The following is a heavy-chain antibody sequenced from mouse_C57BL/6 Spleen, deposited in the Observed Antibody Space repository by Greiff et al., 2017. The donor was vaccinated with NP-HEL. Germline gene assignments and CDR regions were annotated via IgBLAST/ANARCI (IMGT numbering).Heavy chain of an antibody. V-gene: IGHV1-47*01. CDR2: FHPYNDDT. CDR3: ARPYYGSSYGFAY. J-gene: IGHJ3*01. Sequence: MQLQQSGAELVKPGASVKMSCKASGYTFTTYPIEWMKQNHGKSLEWIGNFHPYNDDTKYNEKFKGKATLTVEKSSSTVYLELSRLTSDDSAVYYCARPYYGSSYGFAYWGQGTLVTVSA. CDR1: GYTFTTYP. D-gene: IGHD1-1*01.